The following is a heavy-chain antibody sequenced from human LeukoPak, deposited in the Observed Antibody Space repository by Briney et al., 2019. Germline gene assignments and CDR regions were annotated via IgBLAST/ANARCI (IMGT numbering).Heavy chain of an antibody. CDR3: ARRPYSSGWYGWFDP. J-gene: IGHJ5*02. CDR2: INHSGST. V-gene: IGHV4-34*01. D-gene: IGHD6-19*01. CDR1: GGSFSGYY. Sequence: PSETLSLTCAVYGGSFSGYYRSWIRQPPGKGLEWIGEINHSGSTNYNPSLKSRVTISVDTSKNQFSLKLSSVTAADTAVYYCARRPYSSGWYGWFDPWGQGTLVTVSS.